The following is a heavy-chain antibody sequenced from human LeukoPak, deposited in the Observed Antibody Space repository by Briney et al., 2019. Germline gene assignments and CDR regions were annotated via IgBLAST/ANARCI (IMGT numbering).Heavy chain of an antibody. CDR2: ISSSGST. Sequence: SETLSLTCTVSGDSISSGDYYWSWIRQPAGKGLEWIGRISSSGSTNYNPSLKSRVTISVDTSKNQFSLKLSSVTAADTAVYYCARDREGLERRGGYYYYYMDVWGKGTTVTISS. V-gene: IGHV4-61*02. D-gene: IGHD1-1*01. CDR1: GDSISSGDYY. J-gene: IGHJ6*03. CDR3: ARDREGLERRGGYYYYYMDV.